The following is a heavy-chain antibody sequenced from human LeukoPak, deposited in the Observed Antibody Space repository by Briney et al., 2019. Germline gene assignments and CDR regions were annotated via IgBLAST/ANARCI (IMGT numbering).Heavy chain of an antibody. CDR3: ARGYCSGRSCYMWYSDY. D-gene: IGHD2-15*01. Sequence: GGSLRLSCAASGFAVSNNYMTWVRRAPGKGLEWVSVIYKDGSTYYADSVKGRFTISRDNSKNTVYLQMNSLRAEDTAVYYCARGYCSGRSCYMWYSDYWGQGTLVTVSS. CDR2: IYKDGST. CDR1: GFAVSNNY. V-gene: IGHV3-53*01. J-gene: IGHJ4*02.